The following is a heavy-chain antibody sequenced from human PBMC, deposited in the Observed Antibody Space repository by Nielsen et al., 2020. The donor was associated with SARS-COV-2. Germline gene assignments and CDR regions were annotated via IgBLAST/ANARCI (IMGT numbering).Heavy chain of an antibody. J-gene: IGHJ6*02. CDR1: GYTFTSYG. CDR3: ATALYYDILTGYYNRGGGGYYYGMDV. D-gene: IGHD3-9*01. Sequence: ASVKVSCKASGYTFTSYGISWVRQAPGQGLEWMGWISAYNGNTNYAQKLQGRVTMTEDTSTDTAYMELSSLRSEDTAVYYCATALYYDILTGYYNRGGGGYYYGMDVWGQGTTVTVSS. CDR2: ISAYNGNT. V-gene: IGHV1-18*01.